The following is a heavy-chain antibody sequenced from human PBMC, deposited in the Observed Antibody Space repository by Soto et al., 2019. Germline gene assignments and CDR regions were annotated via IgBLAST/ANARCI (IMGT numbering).Heavy chain of an antibody. D-gene: IGHD3-3*01. J-gene: IGHJ6*03. CDR3: ARKYYDFWSGYYTTARNYYYYYMDV. V-gene: IGHV3-33*01. CDR1: GFTFSSYG. CDR2: IWYDGSNK. Sequence: GGSLRLSCAASGFTFSSYGMHWVRQAPGKGLEWVAVIWYDGSNKYYADSVKGRFTISRDNSKNTLYLQMNSLRAEDTAVYYCARKYYDFWSGYYTTARNYYYYYMDVWGKGTTVTVSS.